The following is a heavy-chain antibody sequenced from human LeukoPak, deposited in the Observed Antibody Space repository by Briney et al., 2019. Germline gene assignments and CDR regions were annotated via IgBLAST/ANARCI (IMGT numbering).Heavy chain of an antibody. V-gene: IGHV4-4*07. CDR2: IYTSGST. CDR3: ARTYYDILTGYYLFDY. J-gene: IGHJ4*02. CDR1: GGSISSYY. D-gene: IGHD3-9*01. Sequence: PSETLSLTCTVSGGSISSYYWSWIRQPAGKGLEWIGRIYTSGSTNYNPSLKSRVTISVDTSKNQFSLKLSSVTAADTAVYYCARTYYDILTGYYLFDYWGQGTLVTVSS.